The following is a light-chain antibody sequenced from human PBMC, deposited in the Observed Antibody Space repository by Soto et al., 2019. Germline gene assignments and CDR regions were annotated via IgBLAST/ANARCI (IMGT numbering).Light chain of an antibody. V-gene: IGKV1-33*01. Sequence: DIQMTQSPSSLSASVGERVTITCRANEDISNYLNWYQQKPGRAPKLLIYDAYTLETGVPSRFSGSGSGTHFTFTISSLQPEDVGTYYCQQYENLRLHTFGPGTKL. CDR3: QQYENLRLHT. CDR1: EDISNY. J-gene: IGKJ2*01. CDR2: DAY.